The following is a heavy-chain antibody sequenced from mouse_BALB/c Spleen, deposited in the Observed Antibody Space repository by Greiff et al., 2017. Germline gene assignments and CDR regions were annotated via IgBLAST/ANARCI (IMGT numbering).Heavy chain of an antibody. J-gene: IGHJ2*01. CDR1: GFSLTGYG. V-gene: IGHV2-6-7*01. CDR3: ARAIRKGSYFDY. CDR2: IWGDGST. Sequence: QVHVKQSGPGLVAPSQSLSITCTVSGFSLTGYGVNWVRQPPGKGLEWLGMIWGDGSTDYNSALKSRLSISKDNSKSQVFLKMNSLQTDDTARYYCARAIRKGSYFDYWGQGTTLTVSS. D-gene: IGHD1-1*01.